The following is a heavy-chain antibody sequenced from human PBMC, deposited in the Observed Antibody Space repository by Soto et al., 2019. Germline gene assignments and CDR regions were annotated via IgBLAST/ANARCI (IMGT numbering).Heavy chain of an antibody. D-gene: IGHD6-13*01. J-gene: IGHJ6*02. Sequence: ASVKVSCKASGYTFASYGRSWVRQAPGQGLEWMGWISAYNGNTNYAQKLQGRVTMTTDTSTSTAYMELRSLRSDDMAVYYCARGAAATRNYYGMDVWGQGTTVTVSS. CDR1: GYTFASYG. CDR3: ARGAAATRNYYGMDV. V-gene: IGHV1-18*03. CDR2: ISAYNGNT.